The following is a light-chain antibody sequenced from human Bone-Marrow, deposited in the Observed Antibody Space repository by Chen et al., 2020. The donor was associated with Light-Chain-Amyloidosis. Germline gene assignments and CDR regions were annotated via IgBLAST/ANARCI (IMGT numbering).Light chain of an antibody. J-gene: IGKJ2*01. Sequence: DVVMPHSPLSLPVTLGQPAAISCRSSQSLVHSDGNIYLNWLQQRPGQSPRRLIYKVSNRDSGIPDRFSGSGSDSDFTLRISRVEAEDVAIYYCMQGSHWLHTFGQGTKIEIK. CDR1: QSLVHSDGNIY. CDR3: MQGSHWLHT. CDR2: KVS. V-gene: IGKV2-30*02.